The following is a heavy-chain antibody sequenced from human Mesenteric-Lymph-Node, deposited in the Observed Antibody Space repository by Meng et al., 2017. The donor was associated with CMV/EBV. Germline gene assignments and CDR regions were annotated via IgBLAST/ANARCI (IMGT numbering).Heavy chain of an antibody. CDR3: ARAYWSSSPHFDS. D-gene: IGHD6-6*01. Sequence: AASGFTFRSYAMSWVRQGPGKGLEWVSRINSDGSSTTYADSVKGRFTISTDNAKNTLYLQMNSLRAEDTAVYYCARAYWSSSPHFDSWGQGTLVTVSS. V-gene: IGHV3-74*01. CDR2: INSDGSST. CDR1: GFTFRSYA. J-gene: IGHJ4*02.